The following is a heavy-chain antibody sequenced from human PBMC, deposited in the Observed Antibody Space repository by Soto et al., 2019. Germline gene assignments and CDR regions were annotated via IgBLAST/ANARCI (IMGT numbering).Heavy chain of an antibody. CDR3: AREWEYSSSSYRIYWYFDL. D-gene: IGHD6-6*01. CDR1: GDSVSSNSAA. Sequence: PSQTLSLTCAISGDSVSSNSAAWNCIRQSPSRGLEWLGRTYYRSKWYNDYAVSVKSRITINPDTSKNQFSLQLNSVTPEDTAVYYCAREWEYSSSSYRIYWYFDLWGRGTLVTVSS. J-gene: IGHJ2*01. V-gene: IGHV6-1*01. CDR2: TYYRSKWYN.